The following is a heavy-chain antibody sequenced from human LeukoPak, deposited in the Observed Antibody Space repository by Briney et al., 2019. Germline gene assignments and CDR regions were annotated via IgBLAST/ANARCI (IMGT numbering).Heavy chain of an antibody. D-gene: IGHD3-3*01. Sequence: SETLSLTCTVSGGSISSSSYYWGWIRQPPGKGLEWIGSMYYSGSTYYNPSLKSRVTISVDTSKNQFSLKLSSVTAADTAMYYCASHRITIFGVVIPHAFDIWGQGTMVTVSS. V-gene: IGHV4-39*01. CDR1: GGSISSSSYY. CDR2: MYYSGST. CDR3: ASHRITIFGVVIPHAFDI. J-gene: IGHJ3*02.